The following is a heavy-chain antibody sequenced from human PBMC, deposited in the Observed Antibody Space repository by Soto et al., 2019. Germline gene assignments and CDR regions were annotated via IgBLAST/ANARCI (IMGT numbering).Heavy chain of an antibody. CDR1: GFTFSSYA. V-gene: IGHV3-23*01. J-gene: IGHJ5*02. CDR3: AKAAKYSSSWYAWFDP. CDR2: ISGSGGST. D-gene: IGHD6-13*01. Sequence: EVQLLESGGGLVQPGGSLRLSCAASGFTFSSYAMSWVRQAPGKGLEWVSAISGSGGSTYYADSVKGRFTISRDNSKNTLYLQMNSLRAEDTAVYYCAKAAKYSSSWYAWFDPWGQGTLVTVSS.